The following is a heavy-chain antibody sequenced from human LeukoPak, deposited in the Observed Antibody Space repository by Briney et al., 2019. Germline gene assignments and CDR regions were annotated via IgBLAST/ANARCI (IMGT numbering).Heavy chain of an antibody. CDR1: GYTFTGYY. CDR3: ASPDILAGYYSFDY. V-gene: IGHV1-2*02. D-gene: IGHD3-9*01. Sequence: GASVKVSCKASGYTFTGYYMHWVRQAPGQGLEWMGWINPNSGGTNYAQKFQGRVTMTRDTSISTAYMELSRLRSDDTAVYYCASPDILAGYYSFDYWGQGTLVTVSS. CDR2: INPNSGGT. J-gene: IGHJ4*02.